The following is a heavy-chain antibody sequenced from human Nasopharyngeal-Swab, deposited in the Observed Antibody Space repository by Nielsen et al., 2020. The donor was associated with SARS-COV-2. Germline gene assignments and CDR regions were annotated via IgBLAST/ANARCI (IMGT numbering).Heavy chain of an antibody. D-gene: IGHD2-21*02. V-gene: IGHV3-20*04. J-gene: IGHJ4*02. CDR1: GFAFDDYG. Sequence: GGSLRLSCTSSGFAFDDYGMSWVRQAPGKGLEWVSGLNWNGGSTGYADFVKGRFTISRDNAKNSLYLQMNSLRADDTALYYCARTLDPMVVTSYFDNWGQGTLVTVSS. CDR3: ARTLDPMVVTSYFDN. CDR2: LNWNGGST.